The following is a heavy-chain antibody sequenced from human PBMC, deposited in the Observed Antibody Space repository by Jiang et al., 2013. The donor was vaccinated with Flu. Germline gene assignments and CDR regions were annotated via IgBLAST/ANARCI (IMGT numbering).Heavy chain of an antibody. CDR3: ARTVTTASSPFDY. CDR1: GGSFSGYY. CDR2: INHSGST. V-gene: IGHV4-34*01. Sequence: LKPSETLSLTCAVYGGSFSGYYWSWIRQPPGKGLEWIGEINHSGSTNYNPSLKSRVTISVDTSKNQFSLKLSSVTAADTAVYYCARTVTTASSPFDYVGPREPWSPSPQ. J-gene: IGHJ4*02. D-gene: IGHD4-17*01.